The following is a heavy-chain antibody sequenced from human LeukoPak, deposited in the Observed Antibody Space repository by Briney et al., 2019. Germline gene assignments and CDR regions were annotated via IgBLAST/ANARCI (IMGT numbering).Heavy chain of an antibody. Sequence: GGSLRLSCAASGFTFSSYEMNWVRQAPGKGLEWVSYISSSGSTIYYADSVKGRFTISRDNAKNSLYLQMNSLRAEDTAVYYCARTITMVRGVLYYYYYGMDVWGQGNPGHRLL. CDR3: ARTITMVRGVLYYYYYGMDV. J-gene: IGHJ6*02. CDR2: ISSSGSTI. D-gene: IGHD3-10*01. V-gene: IGHV3-48*03. CDR1: GFTFSSYE.